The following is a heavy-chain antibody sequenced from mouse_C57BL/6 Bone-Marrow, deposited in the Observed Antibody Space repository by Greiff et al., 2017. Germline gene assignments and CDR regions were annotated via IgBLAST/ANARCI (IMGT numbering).Heavy chain of an antibody. CDR1: GYTFTSYW. CDR2: IDPSDSYT. V-gene: IGHV1-50*01. CDR3: ASEYYGSYYYAMDY. Sequence: VQLQQPGAELVKPGASVKLSCKASGYTFTSYWMQWVKQRPGQGLEWIGEIDPSDSYTNYNQKFKGKATLTVDTSSSTAYMQLISLTSEDSAVYYCASEYYGSYYYAMDYWGQGTSVTVSS. D-gene: IGHD1-1*01. J-gene: IGHJ4*01.